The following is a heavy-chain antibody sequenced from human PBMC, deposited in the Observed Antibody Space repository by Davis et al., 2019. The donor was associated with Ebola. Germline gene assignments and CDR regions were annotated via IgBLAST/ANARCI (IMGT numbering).Heavy chain of an antibody. V-gene: IGHV3-48*02. Sequence: GESLKISCAASGFTFSSYSMNWVRQAPGKGLEWVSSISSSSSTIYYADSVKGRFTISRDNAKNSLYLQMNSLRDEDTAVYYCAREVGGYDWYFDYWGQGTLVTVSS. CDR3: AREVGGYDWYFDY. D-gene: IGHD5-12*01. J-gene: IGHJ4*02. CDR2: ISSSSSTI. CDR1: GFTFSSYS.